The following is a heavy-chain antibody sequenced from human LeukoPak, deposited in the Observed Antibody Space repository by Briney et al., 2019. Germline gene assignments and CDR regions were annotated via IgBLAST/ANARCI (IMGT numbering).Heavy chain of an antibody. CDR2: ISSSRSYI. CDR1: GFTFSSYS. J-gene: IGHJ4*02. Sequence: GGSLRLSCAASGFTFSSYSMNWVRQAPGKGLEWVSFISSSRSYIYYADSVKGRFTISRDNAKNSLYLQMNSLRAEDTAVYYCARACGGDCSALDYWGQGTLVTVSS. D-gene: IGHD2-21*02. V-gene: IGHV3-21*01. CDR3: ARACGGDCSALDY.